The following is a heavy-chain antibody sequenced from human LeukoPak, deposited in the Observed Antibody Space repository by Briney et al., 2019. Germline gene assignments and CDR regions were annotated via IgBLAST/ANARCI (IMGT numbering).Heavy chain of an antibody. Sequence: GGPLRLSCAAPGFTFSSYNMNWVRQAPGKGLEWVSSISSSSSYIYYADSVKGRFTISRDKAKNSLYLQMNSLRAEDTAVYYCARGGKSGYFPDYWGQGTLVTVSS. CDR3: ARGGKSGYFPDY. J-gene: IGHJ4*02. D-gene: IGHD2-15*01. CDR1: GFTFSSYN. V-gene: IGHV3-21*01. CDR2: ISSSSSYI.